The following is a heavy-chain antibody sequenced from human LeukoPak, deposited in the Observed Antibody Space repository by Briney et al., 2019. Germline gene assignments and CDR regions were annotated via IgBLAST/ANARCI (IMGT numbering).Heavy chain of an antibody. CDR1: GFTFSRYS. Sequence: PGGSLRLSCAASGFTFSRYSMNCVRQAPGKGLEWVSSISSSSSYIYYADSVKGRFTISRDNAKNSLYLQMNSLRAEDTAVYYCERDEDDSSGYFRGSDYWGQGTLVTVSS. D-gene: IGHD3-22*01. CDR3: ERDEDDSSGYFRGSDY. J-gene: IGHJ4*02. CDR2: ISSSSSYI. V-gene: IGHV3-21*01.